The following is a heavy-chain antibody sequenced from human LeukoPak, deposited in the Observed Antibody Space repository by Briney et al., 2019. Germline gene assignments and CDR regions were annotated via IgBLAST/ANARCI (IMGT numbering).Heavy chain of an antibody. J-gene: IGHJ2*01. CDR2: IYHSGST. CDR1: GGSISSGGYS. V-gene: IGHV4-30-2*01. D-gene: IGHD4-17*01. CDR3: ARVGYGDYEYFDL. Sequence: SETLSLTCAVSGGSISSGGYSWSWIRQPPGKGLEWIGYIYHSGSTYYNPSLKSRVTISVDRSKNQFSLKLSSVTAADTAVYYCARVGYGDYEYFDLRGRGTLVTVSS.